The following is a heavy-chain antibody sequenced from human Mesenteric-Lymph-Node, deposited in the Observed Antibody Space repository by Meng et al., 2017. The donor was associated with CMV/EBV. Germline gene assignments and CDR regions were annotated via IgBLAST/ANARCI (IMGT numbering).Heavy chain of an antibody. Sequence: GLLKPPVTLSLTCAADVGSFSGYYWNWIRHSPEKGLDWIGEINHSGSTTYNPSFTSRIIISVDTSTNQISLNMSYVTAADTAVYYCARGSSYDILSGYFDYWGQGALVTVSS. CDR2: INHSGST. V-gene: IGHV4-34*01. J-gene: IGHJ4*02. D-gene: IGHD3-9*01. CDR3: ARGSSYDILSGYFDY. CDR1: VGSFSGYY.